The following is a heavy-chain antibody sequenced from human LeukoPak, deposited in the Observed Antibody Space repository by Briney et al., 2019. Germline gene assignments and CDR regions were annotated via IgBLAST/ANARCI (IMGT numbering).Heavy chain of an antibody. Sequence: SVNVSCKASGGTFSSYAISWVRQAPGQGLEWMGGIIPIFGTANYAQKFQGRVTITTDESTSTAYMELSSPRSEDTAVYYCARDGDRYCSGGSCYDWFDPWGQGTLVTVSS. CDR3: ARDGDRYCSGGSCYDWFDP. J-gene: IGHJ5*02. D-gene: IGHD2-15*01. CDR1: GGTFSSYA. V-gene: IGHV1-69*05. CDR2: IIPIFGTA.